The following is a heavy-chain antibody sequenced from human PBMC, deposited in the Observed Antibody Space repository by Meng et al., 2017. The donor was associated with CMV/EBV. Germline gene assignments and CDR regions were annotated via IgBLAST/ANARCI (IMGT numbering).Heavy chain of an antibody. J-gene: IGHJ4*02. CDR3: AREYPATWYFDH. CDR1: GYILTHYL. V-gene: IGHV1-46*04. Sequence: VYVVQSRAVVKKPGASGKISCKPSGYILTHYLKHWLRQAPGQGLEWMGMINLVDGNTNVAHKLQGRLSMTRATSTSTVYMDLSSLRSEDTAMYYCAREYPATWYFDHWGQGTLVTVSS. D-gene: IGHD2-15*01. CDR2: INLVDGNT.